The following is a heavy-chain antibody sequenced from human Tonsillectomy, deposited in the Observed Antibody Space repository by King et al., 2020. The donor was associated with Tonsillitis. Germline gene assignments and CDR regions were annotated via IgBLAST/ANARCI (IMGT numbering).Heavy chain of an antibody. Sequence: VQLVESGGGLVQPGGSLRLSCAASGFTFSSYWMSWVRQAPGKGLEWVANIKQDGSEKYYVDSVKGRFTISRDNAKNSLYLQMNSLRAEDTAVYYCARGATLRDDYPPGCWDIWGQGTMVTVSS. CDR2: IKQDGSEK. J-gene: IGHJ3*02. D-gene: IGHD5-24*01. V-gene: IGHV3-7*03. CDR3: ARGATLRDDYPPGCWDI. CDR1: GFTFSSYW.